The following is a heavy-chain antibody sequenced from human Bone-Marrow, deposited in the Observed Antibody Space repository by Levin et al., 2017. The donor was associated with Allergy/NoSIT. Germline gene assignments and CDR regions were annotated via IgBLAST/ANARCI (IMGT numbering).Heavy chain of an antibody. Sequence: RTSETLSLTCTVSGGSISGGGYYWCWIRQHPGKGLEWIGCISYIGSTHYNPSLKSRVTISADTSDKQFSLKMSSVTAADSAVCYCARGTVHGAADAVDVWGQGTIVTVSS. J-gene: IGHJ3*01. V-gene: IGHV4-31*03. D-gene: IGHD1/OR15-1a*01. CDR1: GGSISGGGYY. CDR3: ARGTVHGAADAVDV. CDR2: ISYIGST.